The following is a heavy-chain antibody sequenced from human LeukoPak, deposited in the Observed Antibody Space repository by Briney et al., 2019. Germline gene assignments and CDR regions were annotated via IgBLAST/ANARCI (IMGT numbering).Heavy chain of an antibody. CDR3: PGAEIGDFDS. CDR2: IYTSGST. D-gene: IGHD3-3*01. J-gene: IGHJ4*02. Sequence: SETLSLTCTVSAGSISSYYWSWIRQPAGKGLEWIGRIYTSGSTNYNPSLKSQVTMSVDTSKNQLSLNLSSVTPADTPGFYGPGAEIGDFDSWGQGTLVSVPS. V-gene: IGHV4-4*07. CDR1: AGSISSYY.